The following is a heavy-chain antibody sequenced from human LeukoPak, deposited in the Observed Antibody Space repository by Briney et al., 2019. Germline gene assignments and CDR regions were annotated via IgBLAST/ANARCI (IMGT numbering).Heavy chain of an antibody. Sequence: ASVKVSCKVSGYTLTELSMHWVRQAPGKGLEWMGGFDPEDGETIYAQKFQGRVTMTEDTSTDTAYMELSSLRSEDTAVYYCATDLDRRNPTPFDYWGQGTLVTVSS. D-gene: IGHD3-22*01. J-gene: IGHJ4*02. V-gene: IGHV1-24*01. CDR1: GYTLTELS. CDR2: FDPEDGET. CDR3: ATDLDRRNPTPFDY.